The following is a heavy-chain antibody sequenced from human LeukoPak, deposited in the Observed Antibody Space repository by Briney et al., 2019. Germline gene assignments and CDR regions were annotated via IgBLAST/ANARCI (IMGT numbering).Heavy chain of an antibody. CDR2: IYYSGST. CDR3: ARASYSSSSHWFDP. J-gene: IGHJ5*02. V-gene: IGHV4-59*01. CDR1: GGSISSYY. Sequence: SESLSLTCTVSGGSISSYYWSWIRQPPGKGLEWIGYIYYSGSTNYNPSLKSRVTISVDTPKNQFSLKLSSVTAADTAVYYCARASYSSSSHWFDPWGQGTLVTVSS. D-gene: IGHD6-6*01.